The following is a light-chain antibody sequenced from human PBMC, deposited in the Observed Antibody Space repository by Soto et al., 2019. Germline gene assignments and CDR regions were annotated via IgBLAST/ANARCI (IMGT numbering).Light chain of an antibody. CDR1: QSVSSN. J-gene: IGKJ1*01. CDR3: QLYNNWPL. Sequence: EIVMTQSPATLSVSPGERATLSCRASQSVSSNLAWYQQKPGQAPRLLIYGASTRATGIPARFSGSGSGTEFALHCSSLQSEDFAVYYCQLYNNWPLFGQGTKVEIK. V-gene: IGKV3-15*01. CDR2: GAS.